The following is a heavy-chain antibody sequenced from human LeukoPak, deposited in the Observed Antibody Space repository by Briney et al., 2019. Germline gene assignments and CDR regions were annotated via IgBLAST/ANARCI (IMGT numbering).Heavy chain of an antibody. CDR1: GYTFTSYG. Sequence: ASVKVSCKASGYTFTSYGISWVRQAPGQGLEWMGWISAYNGNTNYAQKLQGRVTMTTDTSTSTAYMELRSLRSDDTAVYYCARDSVVVVPAAILDYCYYGMDVWGQGTTVTVSS. D-gene: IGHD2-2*01. CDR3: ARDSVVVVPAAILDYCYYGMDV. J-gene: IGHJ6*02. CDR2: ISAYNGNT. V-gene: IGHV1-18*01.